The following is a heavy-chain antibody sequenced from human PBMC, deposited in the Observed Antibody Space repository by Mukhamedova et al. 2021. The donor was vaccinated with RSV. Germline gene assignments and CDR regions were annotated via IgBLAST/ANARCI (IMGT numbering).Heavy chain of an antibody. Sequence: IYPGDSDTRYSPSFQGQVTISADKSISTAYLQWSSLKASDTAMYYCARGLYDYVWGSYRSVPFDAFDIWGQGTMVTVSS. CDR2: IYPGDSDT. D-gene: IGHD3-16*02. V-gene: IGHV5-51*01. J-gene: IGHJ3*02. CDR3: ARGLYDYVWGSYRSVPFDAFDI.